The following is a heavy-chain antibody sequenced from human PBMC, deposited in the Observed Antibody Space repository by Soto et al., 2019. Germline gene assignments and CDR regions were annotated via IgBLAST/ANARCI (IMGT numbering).Heavy chain of an antibody. CDR2: IIPIFGTA. CDR1: GGTFSSYG. V-gene: IGHV1-69*13. J-gene: IGHJ5*02. CDR3: AREEDSYGFEWQPNWFDP. Sequence: SVKVSCKASGGTFSSYGISWVRQAPGQGLEWMGGIIPIFGTANYAQTFQGRVTITADESTSTAYMELSSLRSEDTAVYYCAREEDSYGFEWQPNWFDPWGQGTLVTVSS. D-gene: IGHD5-18*01.